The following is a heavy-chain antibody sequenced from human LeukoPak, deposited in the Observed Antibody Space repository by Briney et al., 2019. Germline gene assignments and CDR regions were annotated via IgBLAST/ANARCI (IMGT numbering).Heavy chain of an antibody. CDR1: GYTFTSYD. J-gene: IGHJ4*02. D-gene: IGHD3-3*01. CDR2: MNPNSGNT. V-gene: IGHV1-8*03. CDR3: ARAYYDFWSFLLGFDY. Sequence: GASVKVSCKASGYTFTSYDINWVRQATGQGLEWMGWMNPNSGNTGYAQKFQGRVTITRNTSISTAYMELSSLRSEDTAVYYCARAYYDFWSFLLGFDYWGQGTLVIVSS.